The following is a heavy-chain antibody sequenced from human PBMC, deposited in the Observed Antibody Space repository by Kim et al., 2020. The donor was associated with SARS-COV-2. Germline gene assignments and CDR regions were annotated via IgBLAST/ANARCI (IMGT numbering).Heavy chain of an antibody. CDR2: IWYDGSNK. D-gene: IGHD3-16*02. CDR1: GFTFSSYG. V-gene: IGHV3-33*01. CDR3: ARESVTFGGVIVSTYYYGMDV. Sequence: GGSLRLSCAASGFTFSSYGMHWVRQAPGKGLEWVAVIWYDGSNKYYADSVKGRFTISRDNSKNTLYLQMNSLRAEDTAVYYCARESVTFGGVIVSTYYYGMDVWGQGTTVTVSS. J-gene: IGHJ6*02.